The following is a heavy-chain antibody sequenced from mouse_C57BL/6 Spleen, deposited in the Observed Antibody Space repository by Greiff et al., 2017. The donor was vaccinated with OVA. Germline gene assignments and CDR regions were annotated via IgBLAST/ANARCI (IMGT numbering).Heavy chain of an antibody. CDR2: INPNNGGT. CDR3: ARRLLRLGYFDY. CDR1: GYTFTDYN. D-gene: IGHD1-2*01. Sequence: DVQLQESGPELVKPGASVKIPCKASGYTFTDYNMDWVKQSHGKSLEWIGDINPNNGGTIYNQKFKGKATLTVDKSSSTAYMELRSLTSEDTAVYYCARRLLRLGYFDYWGQGTTLTVSS. J-gene: IGHJ2*01. V-gene: IGHV1-18*01.